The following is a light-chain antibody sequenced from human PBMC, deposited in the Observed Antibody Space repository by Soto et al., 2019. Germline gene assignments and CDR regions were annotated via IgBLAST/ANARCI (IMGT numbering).Light chain of an antibody. CDR1: QSVSGW. J-gene: IGKJ1*01. CDR3: QQYHNYPRT. V-gene: IGKV1-5*01. Sequence: DIQMTQSPSTLSASVGDSVTITCRASQSVSGWLAWYQQKPGKAPKFLIYDASTVESGVPSRFSGSGSGTEFTLTISDLQPDDFATYYCQQYHNYPRTFGQGTKVDIK. CDR2: DAS.